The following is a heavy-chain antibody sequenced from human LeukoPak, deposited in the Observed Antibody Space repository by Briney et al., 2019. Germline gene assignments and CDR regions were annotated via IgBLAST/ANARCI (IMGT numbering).Heavy chain of an antibody. J-gene: IGHJ3*02. D-gene: IGHD3-3*01. CDR1: GGSISSSRYK. V-gene: IGHV4-39*07. CDR3: ASSITIFGVVIIQSRAFDI. Sequence: KPSETLSLTCTVSGGSISSSRYKWGWIRQPPGKGLEWIGEINHSGSTNYNPSLKSRVTISVDTSKNQFSLKLSSVTAADTAVYYCASSITIFGVVIIQSRAFDIWGQGTMVTVSS. CDR2: INHSGST.